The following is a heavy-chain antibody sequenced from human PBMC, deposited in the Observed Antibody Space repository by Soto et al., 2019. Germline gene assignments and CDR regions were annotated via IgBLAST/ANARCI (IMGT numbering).Heavy chain of an antibody. CDR2: IKEDGSEK. V-gene: IGHV3-7*01. Sequence: GGSLRLSCAASGFTFSTYWMSWVRQAPGKGLEWVANIKEDGSEKYYVDSVEGRFTISRDNAKNSLYLQMTSLRAEDTALYYCARGWGYFDSSGFPHLYAMDVWGQGTTVTSP. J-gene: IGHJ6*02. CDR1: GFTFSTYW. CDR3: ARGWGYFDSSGFPHLYAMDV. D-gene: IGHD3-22*01.